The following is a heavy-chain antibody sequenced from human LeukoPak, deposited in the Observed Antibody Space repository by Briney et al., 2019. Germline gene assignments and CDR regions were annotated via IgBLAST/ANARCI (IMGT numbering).Heavy chain of an antibody. Sequence: ASVKVSCKASGYTFTSYAMHWVRQAPGQRLEWMGWINAGNGNTKYSQEFQGRVTITRDTSASTAYMELSSLRSEDMAVYYCARDSRVVRGVIRWNWFDPWGQGTLVTVSS. D-gene: IGHD3-10*01. CDR3: ARDSRVVRGVIRWNWFDP. CDR2: INAGNGNT. V-gene: IGHV1-3*03. J-gene: IGHJ5*02. CDR1: GYTFTSYA.